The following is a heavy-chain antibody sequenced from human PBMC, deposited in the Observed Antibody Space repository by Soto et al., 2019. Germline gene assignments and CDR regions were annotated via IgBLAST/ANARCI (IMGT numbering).Heavy chain of an antibody. CDR2: IIPILGIT. J-gene: IGHJ4*02. Sequence: GASVKVSCKASGGTFSSYTISWVRQAPGQGLEWMGRIIPILGITNYAQKFQGRVTMTIDTSTSTAYMELRSMRSDDTAVYYCARVGYDYIWGSYQALDYWGQGTLVTVSS. V-gene: IGHV1-69*02. D-gene: IGHD3-16*02. CDR3: ARVGYDYIWGSYQALDY. CDR1: GGTFSSYT.